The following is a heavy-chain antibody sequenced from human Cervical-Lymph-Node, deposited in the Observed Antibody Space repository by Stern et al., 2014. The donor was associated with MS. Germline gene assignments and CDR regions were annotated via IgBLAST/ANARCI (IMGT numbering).Heavy chain of an antibody. Sequence: VQLVESGGGVVQPGRSLTLSCAASGFSLSNSGMHWVRQAPGKGLEWVAVMSLCGGNKKYGDTVKGRFSISRDMANNTLFLQMNSLRPEDTAVYYCMGVGDAMHVWGQGTTVIVSS. J-gene: IGHJ6*02. CDR1: GFSLSNSG. CDR3: MGVGDAMHV. CDR2: MSLCGGNK. V-gene: IGHV3-30*03.